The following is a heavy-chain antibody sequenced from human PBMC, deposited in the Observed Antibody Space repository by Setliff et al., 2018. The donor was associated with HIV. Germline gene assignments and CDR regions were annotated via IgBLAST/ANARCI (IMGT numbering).Heavy chain of an antibody. V-gene: IGHV4-59*02. CDR1: GGSVSDYF. D-gene: IGHD1-7*01. J-gene: IGHJ4*02. Sequence: LSLTCTVSGGSVSDYFWNWIRQPPGKGLEWIGCIYYSGSTNYNPSLESRVSISVDTSKNQFSLRLSPVTAADTAVYFCARGHTWNYYGGDYFDYWGQGSLVTVSS. CDR2: IYYSGST. CDR3: ARGHTWNYYGGDYFDY.